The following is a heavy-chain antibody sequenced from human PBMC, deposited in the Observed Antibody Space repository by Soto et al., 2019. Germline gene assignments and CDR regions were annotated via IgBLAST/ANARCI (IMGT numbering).Heavy chain of an antibody. CDR3: PRHEGWTGPDQ. J-gene: IGHJ5*02. D-gene: IGHD2-8*02. V-gene: IGHV4-4*02. Sequence: NPSETLSLTCAVSGASIGSGGWWSWVRQPPGKGLEWIAEIFHDGNTNYSPSLKSRVTTSVDKSQNQFSLNVYSVTAADTAVYYCPRHEGWTGPDQWGQGTLVTVSS. CDR2: IFHDGNT. CDR1: GASIGSGGW.